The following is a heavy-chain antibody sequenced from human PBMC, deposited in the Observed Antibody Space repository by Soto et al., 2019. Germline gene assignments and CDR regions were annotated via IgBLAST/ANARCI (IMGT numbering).Heavy chain of an antibody. CDR2: IYHSGST. CDR3: ARGRTVTWWFDP. Sequence: SDTLYLTSAVCGGSIIISNWWRWVRQPPGKGLEWIGEIYHSGSTNYNPSLKSRVTISVDKSKNQFSLKLSSVTAADTAVYYCARGRTVTWWFDPWGQGTLVTVSS. V-gene: IGHV4-4*02. CDR1: GGSIIISNW. J-gene: IGHJ5*02. D-gene: IGHD4-17*01.